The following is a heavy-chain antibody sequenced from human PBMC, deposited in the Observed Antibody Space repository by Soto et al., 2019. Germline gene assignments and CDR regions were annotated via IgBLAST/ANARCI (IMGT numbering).Heavy chain of an antibody. Sequence: AASVKVSCKASGYTFTSYAMHWVRQAPGQRLEWMGWINAGNGNTKYSQKFRGRVTITADESTNTAYMELNYLRSEDTAVYFCARELDPYYGGNSLSLDYWGQGTLVTVSS. CDR2: INAGNGNT. V-gene: IGHV1-3*01. J-gene: IGHJ4*02. D-gene: IGHD4-17*01. CDR1: GYTFTSYA. CDR3: ARELDPYYGGNSLSLDY.